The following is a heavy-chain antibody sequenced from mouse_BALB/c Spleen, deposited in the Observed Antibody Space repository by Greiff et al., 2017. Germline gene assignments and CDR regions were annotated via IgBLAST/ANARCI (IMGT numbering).Heavy chain of an antibody. CDR1: GYTFTSYW. Sequence: QVQLQQPGAELVRPGSSVKLSCKASGYTFTSYWINWVKQRPGQGLEWIGNIYPSDSYTNYKQKFKYKATLTVDKSSSTAYMQLSSPTSEDSAVFYCTRAYDGYAYYFDDWGQGTTLTVSS. J-gene: IGHJ2*01. CDR3: TRAYDGYAYYFDD. V-gene: IGHV1-69*02. CDR2: IYPSDSYT. D-gene: IGHD2-3*01.